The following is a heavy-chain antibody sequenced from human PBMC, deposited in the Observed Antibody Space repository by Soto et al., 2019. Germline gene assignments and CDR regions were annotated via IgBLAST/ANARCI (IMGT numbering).Heavy chain of an antibody. CDR3: ARTGQIGSYNF. D-gene: IGHD1-1*01. V-gene: IGHV1-3*01. CDR1: GYTFANYG. Sequence: ASVKVSCKASGYTFANYGIHWVRQAPGQRLEWMGWINAGDGGTKYSENFQGRVTITRDTSASTVYLGLSSLSSEDTASYYCARTGQIGSYNFGARETLVTVSS. CDR2: INAGDGGT. J-gene: IGHJ4*02.